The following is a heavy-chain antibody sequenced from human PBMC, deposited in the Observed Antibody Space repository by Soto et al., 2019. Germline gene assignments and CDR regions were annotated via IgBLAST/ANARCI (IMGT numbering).Heavy chain of an antibody. V-gene: IGHV4-59*08. CDR1: YASINNYH. CDR2: IYYTGIT. Sequence: PSETLSLTCTVSYASINNYHWTWIRQPPGKGLEWIAYIYYTGITNFNPSLKSRVTISMDTSKNQFSLKLRSVTAADTAMYYCARHRDNSRPPCDYWGQGTLVTVSS. CDR3: ARHRDNSRPPCDY. J-gene: IGHJ4*02. D-gene: IGHD1-20*01.